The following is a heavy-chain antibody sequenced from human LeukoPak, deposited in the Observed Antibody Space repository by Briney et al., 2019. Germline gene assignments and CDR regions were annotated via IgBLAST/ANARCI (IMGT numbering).Heavy chain of an antibody. J-gene: IGHJ6*02. V-gene: IGHV3-30-3*01. Sequence: GGSLRLSCAASGFTFSSYAMHWVRQAPGKGLEWVAVISYVGSNKYYADSVKGRFTISRDNSKDTLYLQMNSLRAEDTAVYYCARSFSSSWYHYYGMDVWGQGTTVTVSS. D-gene: IGHD6-13*01. CDR1: GFTFSSYA. CDR3: ARSFSSSWYHYYGMDV. CDR2: ISYVGSNK.